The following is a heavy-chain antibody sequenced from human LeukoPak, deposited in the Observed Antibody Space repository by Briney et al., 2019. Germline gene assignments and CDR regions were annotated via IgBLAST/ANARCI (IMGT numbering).Heavy chain of an antibody. CDR1: GFTFSSYA. D-gene: IGHD3-22*01. V-gene: IGHV3-23*01. Sequence: GGSLRLSCAASGFTFSSYAMSWVRQAPGKGLEWVSAISGSGGSTYYADSVKGRFTTSRDNSKNTLYLQMNSLRAEDTAVYYCVKDGHYPDNSGYYCEDSWGQGTLVTVSS. CDR3: VKDGHYPDNSGYYCEDS. CDR2: ISGSGGST. J-gene: IGHJ4*02.